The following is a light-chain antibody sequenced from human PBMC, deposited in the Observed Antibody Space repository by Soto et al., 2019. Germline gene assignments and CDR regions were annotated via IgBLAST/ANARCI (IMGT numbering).Light chain of an antibody. V-gene: IGLV2-11*01. CDR1: SSDVGAYIY. CDR2: DAI. J-gene: IGLJ1*01. Sequence: QSVLTQHRSVSGSPGQSVTFSCTGTSSDVGAYIYVSWYQQHPGKARKLIIYDAIKRPSGVPDRFSGSKSGNTASLTISGLQAEDEADYYCCSYAGSYTHVFGTGTKVTVL. CDR3: CSYAGSYTHV.